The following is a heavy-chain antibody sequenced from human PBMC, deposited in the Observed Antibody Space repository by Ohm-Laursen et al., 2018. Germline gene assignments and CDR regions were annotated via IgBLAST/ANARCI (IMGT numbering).Heavy chain of an antibody. CDR3: ARDKHSYGLDY. CDR1: GATISGYW. D-gene: IGHD5-18*01. Sequence: SLRLSCAASGATISGYWMHWVRQTPGKGLVWVSRINGDGSRPFYADSVKGRFTISRDNSKNTLYLQMNSLRAEDTAVYYCARDKHSYGLDYWGQGTLVTVSS. J-gene: IGHJ4*02. CDR2: INGDGSRP. V-gene: IGHV3-74*01.